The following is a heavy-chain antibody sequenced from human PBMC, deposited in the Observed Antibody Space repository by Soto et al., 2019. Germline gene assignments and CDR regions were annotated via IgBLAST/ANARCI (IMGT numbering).Heavy chain of an antibody. CDR2: INAGNGNT. J-gene: IGHJ2*01. Sequence: AAVKVSCKASGYTFTSYAMHWVRQAPGQRLEWMGWINAGNGNTKYSQKFQGRVTITRDTSASTAYMELSSLRSEDTAVYYCARDLSNYWYFDLWGRGTMATVS. V-gene: IGHV1-3*01. CDR1: GYTFTSYA. CDR3: ARDLSNYWYFDL.